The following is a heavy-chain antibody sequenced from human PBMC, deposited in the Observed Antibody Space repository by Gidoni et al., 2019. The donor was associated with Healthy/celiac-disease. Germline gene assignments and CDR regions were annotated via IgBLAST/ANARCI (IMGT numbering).Heavy chain of an antibody. V-gene: IGHV3-21*01. CDR3: ARAPIEYSSSPDDY. CDR1: GFPFSSYS. Sequence: EVQLVESGGGLVKPGGYLRLSCAASGFPFSSYSMNWVRQAPGKGLEWVSSISSSSSYIYYADSVKGRFTISRDNAKNSLYLQMNSLRAEDTAVYYCARAPIEYSSSPDDYWGQGTLVTVSS. D-gene: IGHD6-6*01. J-gene: IGHJ4*02. CDR2: ISSSSSYI.